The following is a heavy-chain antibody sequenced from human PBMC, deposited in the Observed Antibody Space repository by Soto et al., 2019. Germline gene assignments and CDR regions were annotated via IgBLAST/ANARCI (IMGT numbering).Heavy chain of an antibody. J-gene: IGHJ6*02. Sequence: ASVKVSCKASGYTFITYTIHWVRQAPGQRLEWVGWINGGNGNTEYSKKFQGRVTISTDTSASPAYMALTSLTFEDTAVYYCARAVFGVVTTYYYAMDVWGQGTTVTVSS. V-gene: IGHV1-3*01. CDR2: INGGNGNT. D-gene: IGHD3-3*01. CDR3: ARAVFGVVTTYYYAMDV. CDR1: GYTFITYT.